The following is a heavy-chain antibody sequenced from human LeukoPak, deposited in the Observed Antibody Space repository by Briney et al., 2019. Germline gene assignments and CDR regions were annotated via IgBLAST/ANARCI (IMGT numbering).Heavy chain of an antibody. D-gene: IGHD2-8*01. J-gene: IGHJ3*02. V-gene: IGHV4-39*07. CDR3: ARAAYCTNGVCYRSYAFDI. Sequence: SETLSLTCTVSGGSISSGGYYWSWIRQPPGKGLEWIGEINHSGSTNYNPSLKSRVTISVDTSKNQFSLKLSSVTAADTAVYYCARAAYCTNGVCYRSYAFDIWGQGTMVTVSS. CDR2: INHSGST. CDR1: GGSISSGGYY.